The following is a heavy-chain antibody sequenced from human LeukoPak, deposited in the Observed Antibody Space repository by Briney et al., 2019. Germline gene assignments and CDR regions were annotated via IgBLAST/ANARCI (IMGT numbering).Heavy chain of an antibody. CDR1: GFTFSNYN. V-gene: IGHV3-21*01. CDR2: ITTSSSYI. D-gene: IGHD3-10*02. J-gene: IGHJ6*04. CDR3: AELGITMIGGV. Sequence: GGSLRLSCAASGFTFSNYNMNWVRQAPGKGLEWVSSITTSSSYIYYADSVKGRFTISRDNAKNSLYLQMNSLRAEDTAVYYCAELGITMIGGVWGKGTTVTISS.